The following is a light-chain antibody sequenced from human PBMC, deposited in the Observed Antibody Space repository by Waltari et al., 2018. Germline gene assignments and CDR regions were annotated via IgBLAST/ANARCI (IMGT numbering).Light chain of an antibody. Sequence: DIQMTQSPYYLSASVGDRVTITCRASQSITSYLNWYQQKPGKAPKFLIYTASSLQSGVPSRFSGSGSGTDFTLTISSLQPEDCATYYCQQSYTIPFTFGQGTRLEIK. CDR3: QQSYTIPFT. J-gene: IGKJ5*01. V-gene: IGKV1-39*01. CDR1: QSITSY. CDR2: TAS.